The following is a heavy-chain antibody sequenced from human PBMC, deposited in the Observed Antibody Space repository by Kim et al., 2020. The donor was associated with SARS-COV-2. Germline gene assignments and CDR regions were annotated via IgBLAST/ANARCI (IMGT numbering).Heavy chain of an antibody. D-gene: IGHD6-19*01. CDR3: AKKNSGEVFFQH. J-gene: IGHJ1*01. Sequence: YVPDTVKGRLTNANDKSENTLNLQLNSLRAEDTAVYYCAKKNSGEVFFQHWGQGTLVTVSS. V-gene: IGHV3-23*01.